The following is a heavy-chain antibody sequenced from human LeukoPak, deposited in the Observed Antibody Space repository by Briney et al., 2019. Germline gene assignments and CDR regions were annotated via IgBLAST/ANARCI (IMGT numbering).Heavy chain of an antibody. D-gene: IGHD6-19*01. CDR3: ATTGYSSGWHEPYFDY. J-gene: IGHJ4*02. Sequence: SVKVSCKASGLTLSSYAIRWVRQAPGQGLEWMGRIIPILGIANYAQKFQGRVTITADKSTSTAYRELSSLRSEATAVYYCATTGYSSGWHEPYFDYWGQGTLVTVSS. V-gene: IGHV1-69*04. CDR2: IIPILGIA. CDR1: GLTLSSYA.